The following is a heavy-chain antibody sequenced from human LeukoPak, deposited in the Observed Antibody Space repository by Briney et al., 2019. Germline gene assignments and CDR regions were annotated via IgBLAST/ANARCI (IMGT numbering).Heavy chain of an antibody. CDR1: GFTFSSYG. V-gene: IGHV3-30*18. CDR3: AKDRYSSSWSRIDY. J-gene: IGHJ4*02. Sequence: GGSLRLSCAASGFTFSSYGMHWVRQAPGKGLEWVAVISYGGSNKYYADSVKGRFTISRDNSKNTLYLQMNSLRAEDTAVYYCAKDRYSSSWSRIDYWGQGTLVTVXX. D-gene: IGHD6-13*01. CDR2: ISYGGSNK.